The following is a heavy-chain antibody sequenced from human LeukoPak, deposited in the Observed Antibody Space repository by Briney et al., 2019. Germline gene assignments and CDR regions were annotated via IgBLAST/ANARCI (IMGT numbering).Heavy chain of an antibody. CDR2: VNPNSGNT. CDR3: ARESSGWYGDAFDI. CDR1: GYTFTSYD. V-gene: IGHV1-8*01. D-gene: IGHD6-19*01. Sequence: ASVKVSCKASGYTFTSYDINWVRQATGQGLEWMGWVNPNSGNTGYAQKFQGRVTMTRNTSISTAYMELSSLRSEDTAVYYCARESSGWYGDAFDIWGQGTMVTVSS. J-gene: IGHJ3*02.